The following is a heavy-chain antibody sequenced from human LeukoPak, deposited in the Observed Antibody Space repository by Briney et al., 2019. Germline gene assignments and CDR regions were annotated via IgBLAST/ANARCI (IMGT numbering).Heavy chain of an antibody. J-gene: IGHJ4*02. D-gene: IGHD2-15*01. Sequence: GESLTISCKVSGYGFTSHWIGWVRQMPGKGLEWMGVVYPGDSETRYSPSFQGQVTISADKSINTAYLQWSSLKASDTAIYYCARQSDCSGGGCFSHFEYWGQGTLVTVSS. CDR2: VYPGDSET. CDR3: ARQSDCSGGGCFSHFEY. V-gene: IGHV5-51*01. CDR1: GYGFTSHW.